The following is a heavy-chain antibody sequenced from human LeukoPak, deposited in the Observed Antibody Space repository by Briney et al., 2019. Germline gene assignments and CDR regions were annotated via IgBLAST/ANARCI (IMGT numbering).Heavy chain of an antibody. CDR2: IYYSGST. D-gene: IGHD2-15*01. Sequence: SETLSLTCTVSGGSISSSSYYWGWIRQPPGKGLEWIGSIYYSGSTNYNPSLKSRVTISVDTSKNQFSLKLSSVTAADTAVYYCARTKKDIVVVVAATRLGYGAYDYWGQGTLVTVSS. V-gene: IGHV4-39*07. CDR1: GGSISSSSYY. CDR3: ARTKKDIVVVVAATRLGYGAYDY. J-gene: IGHJ4*02.